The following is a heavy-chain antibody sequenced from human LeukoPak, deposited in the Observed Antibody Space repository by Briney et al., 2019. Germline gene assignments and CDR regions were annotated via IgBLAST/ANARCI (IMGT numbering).Heavy chain of an antibody. J-gene: IGHJ4*02. CDR2: ISTNGDST. CDR3: ARGILNYGLRGFDY. D-gene: IGHD3-16*01. CDR1: GFTFDNYA. Sequence: GGSLRLSCAASGFTFDNYAMTWVRQGPGKGLEFVSTISTNGDSTYYAKSVKGRFTISRDNSKNTLYLQMGSLRAEDMAVYYCARGILNYGLRGFDYWGQGTLVTVSS. V-gene: IGHV3-64*01.